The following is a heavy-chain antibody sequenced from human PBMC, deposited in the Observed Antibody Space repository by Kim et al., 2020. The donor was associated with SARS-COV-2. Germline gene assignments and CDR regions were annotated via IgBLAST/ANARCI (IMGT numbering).Heavy chain of an antibody. D-gene: IGHD6-13*01. Sequence: GGSLRLSCAASGFTVSSNYMSWVRQAPGKGLEWVSVIYSGGNTYYADSVQGRFTISRDNSKNTLYLQMNSLRAEDTAVYYCARDVAGTSEYFQHWGQGTL. CDR1: GFTVSSNY. J-gene: IGHJ1*01. CDR3: ARDVAGTSEYFQH. V-gene: IGHV3-66*01. CDR2: IYSGGNT.